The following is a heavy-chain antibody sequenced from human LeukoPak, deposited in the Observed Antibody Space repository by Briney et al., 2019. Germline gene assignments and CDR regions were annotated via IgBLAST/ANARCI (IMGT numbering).Heavy chain of an antibody. J-gene: IGHJ3*02. V-gene: IGHV4-59*08. D-gene: IGHD3-16*01. CDR3: ARVLDLSKRGLDAFDI. CDR2: IYYSGST. CDR1: GGSISSYY. Sequence: KPSETLSLTCTVSGGSISSYYWSWIRQPPGKGLEWIGYIYYSGSTNYNPSLKSRVTISVDTSKNQFSLKLSSVTAADTAVYYCARVLDLSKRGLDAFDIWGQGTMVTASS.